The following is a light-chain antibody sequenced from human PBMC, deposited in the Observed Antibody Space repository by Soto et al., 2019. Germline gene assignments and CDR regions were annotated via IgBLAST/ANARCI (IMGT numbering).Light chain of an antibody. Sequence: DIVMTQSPDSLAVSLGERATINCKSSQSILYSSNNKNYLAWYQQKPGQPPKLLISWPSTRESGVPDRFSGSGSETDFTLTISSLQAEDVAVYYCHQYYGSPPRTFGQGTKVEIK. J-gene: IGKJ1*01. CDR1: QSILYSSNNKNY. CDR2: WPS. CDR3: HQYYGSPPRT. V-gene: IGKV4-1*01.